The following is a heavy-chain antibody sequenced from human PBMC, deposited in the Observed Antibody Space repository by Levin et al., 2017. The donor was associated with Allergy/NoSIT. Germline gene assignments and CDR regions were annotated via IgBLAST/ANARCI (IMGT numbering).Heavy chain of an antibody. D-gene: IGHD5-18*01. V-gene: IGHV3-11*01. CDR1: GFTFSDYY. Sequence: KPGGSLRLSCAASGFTFSDYYMSWIRQAPGKGLEWVSYISRTSSSIYSTIYYADSLKGRFTISRDDAKNSLYLQMNSLRAEDTAVYYCARASQLWSNYFDYWGQGTLVTVSS. CDR3: ARASQLWSNYFDY. CDR2: ISRTSSSIYSTI. J-gene: IGHJ4*02.